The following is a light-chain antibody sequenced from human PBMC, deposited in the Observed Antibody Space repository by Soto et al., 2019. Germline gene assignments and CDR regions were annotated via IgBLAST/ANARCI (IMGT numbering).Light chain of an antibody. Sequence: QSVLTQPRSVSGSPGQSVTISCTGTSSDVGGYNYVSWYQQHPGKAPKLIIYDVSKRPSGVPDRFSGSKSGNTASLTIAGLQAEDEADYYCCSYSGSYTVPYVFGTGTQLTVL. V-gene: IGLV2-11*01. CDR1: SSDVGGYNY. CDR2: DVS. CDR3: CSYSGSYTVPYV. J-gene: IGLJ1*01.